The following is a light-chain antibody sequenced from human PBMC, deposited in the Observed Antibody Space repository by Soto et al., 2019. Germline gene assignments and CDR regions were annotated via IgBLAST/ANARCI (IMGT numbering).Light chain of an antibody. V-gene: IGLV7-46*01. CDR2: XXX. CDR1: TGAVTSGHY. CDR3: LLSYSGAYV. Sequence: QAVVTQEPSLTVSPGGTVTLTCGSSTGAVTSGHYPYWFQQKPGQAPRTLIYXXXXXHSWTPARFSGSLLGGKAALTLSGXXXXXXXXYYCLLSYSGAYVFGTGTKVTVL. J-gene: IGLJ1*01.